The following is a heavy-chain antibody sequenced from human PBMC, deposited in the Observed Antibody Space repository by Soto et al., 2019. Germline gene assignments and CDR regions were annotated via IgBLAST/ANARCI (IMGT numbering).Heavy chain of an antibody. D-gene: IGHD2-2*01. CDR2: INHSGRT. V-gene: IGHV4-34*01. CDR1: GGSFSGYY. CDR3: ARGPFHARFPY. J-gene: IGHJ4*02. Sequence: QVQLQQWGAGLLKPSETLSLTCAVYGGSFSGYYWSWIRQPPGKGLEWIGEINHSGRTNYNPSLKSRVTISVDTSKNQCSLKLSSVTAADTAVYYCARGPFHARFPYWGQGTLVTVSS.